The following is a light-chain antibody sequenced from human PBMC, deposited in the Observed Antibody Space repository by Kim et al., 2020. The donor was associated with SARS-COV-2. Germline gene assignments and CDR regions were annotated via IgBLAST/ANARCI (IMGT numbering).Light chain of an antibody. CDR2: KAS. CDR1: QNINSW. Sequence: SAVGDRVPITCRASQNINSWLAWYQQKPGKAPKLLIYKASSLESGVPSRFSGSGSGTEFTLTISSLQPDDFATYYCQQYKTYPWTFGQGTKVDIK. J-gene: IGKJ1*01. V-gene: IGKV1-5*03. CDR3: QQYKTYPWT.